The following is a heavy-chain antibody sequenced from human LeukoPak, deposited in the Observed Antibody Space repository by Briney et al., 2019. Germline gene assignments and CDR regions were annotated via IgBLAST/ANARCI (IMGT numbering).Heavy chain of an antibody. CDR3: ARESVFDS. CDR2: ISDDGSSI. V-gene: IGHV3-30-3*01. CDR1: GFTFSSYS. Sequence: GRSLRLSCAASGFTFSSYSMNWVRQAPGKGLEWVAVISDDGSSIYYADSVKGRFTISRDNSKDTLYLQMNSLGGEDTAVYYCARESVFDSWGQGTLVTVSS. J-gene: IGHJ4*02.